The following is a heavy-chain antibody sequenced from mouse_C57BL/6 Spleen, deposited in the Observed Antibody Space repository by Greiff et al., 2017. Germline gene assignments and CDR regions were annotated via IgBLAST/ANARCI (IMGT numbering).Heavy chain of an antibody. D-gene: IGHD1-1*02. CDR1: GFTFSSYA. CDR3: ARDSGGKAMDY. CDR2: ISDGGSYT. Sequence: DVMLVESGGGLVKPGGSLKLSCAASGFTFSSYAMSWVRQTPEKRLEWVATISDGGSYTYYPDNVKGRFTISRDNAKNNLYLQMSHLKSEDTAMYYCARDSGGKAMDYWGQGTSVTVSS. V-gene: IGHV5-4*01. J-gene: IGHJ4*01.